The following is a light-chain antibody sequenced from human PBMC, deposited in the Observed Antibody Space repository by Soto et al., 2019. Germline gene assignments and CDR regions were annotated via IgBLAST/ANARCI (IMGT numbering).Light chain of an antibody. CDR3: SSYAGSTLYV. J-gene: IGLJ1*01. V-gene: IGLV2-8*01. Sequence: QSVLTQPPSLSVSPGQSVTISCTGTSSDVGGYNYVSWYQQHPGKAPKLMIYEVSKRPSGVPDRFSGSKSGNTASLTVSGLQAEDEADYYCSSYAGSTLYVFGTGTKVTVL. CDR2: EVS. CDR1: SSDVGGYNY.